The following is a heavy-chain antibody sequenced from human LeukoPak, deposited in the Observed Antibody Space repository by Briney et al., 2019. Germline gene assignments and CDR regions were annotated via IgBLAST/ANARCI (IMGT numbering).Heavy chain of an antibody. CDR3: AKDSDLRPFDY. J-gene: IGHJ4*02. V-gene: IGHV3-30*18. CDR2: ISYDGSNK. Sequence: GGSLRLSCAASGFTFSSYGMHWVRQAPGKGLEWVAVISYDGSNKYYADSVKGRFTISRDNSKNTLYLQMNSLRAEDTAVYYCAKDSDLRPFDYWGQGTLATVSS. CDR1: GFTFSSYG. D-gene: IGHD4-17*01.